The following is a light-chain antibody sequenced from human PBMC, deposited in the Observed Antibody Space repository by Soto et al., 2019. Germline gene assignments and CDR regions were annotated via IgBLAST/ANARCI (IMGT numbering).Light chain of an antibody. CDR1: SSNIGNNY. CDR3: GTWYSSLSAV. V-gene: IGLV1-51*02. Sequence: QSVLTQPPSVSAAPGQKVTISCYGSSSNIGNNYVSWYQQLPGTAPKLLIYENNKRPSGIPDRFSGSKSGTSATLGITGLQTGDEADYYCGTWYSSLSAVFGGGTKLTVL. J-gene: IGLJ3*02. CDR2: ENN.